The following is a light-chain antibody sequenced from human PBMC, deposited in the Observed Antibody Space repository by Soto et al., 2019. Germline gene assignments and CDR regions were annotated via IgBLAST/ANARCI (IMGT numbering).Light chain of an antibody. CDR3: SSYTSSDDV. J-gene: IGLJ1*01. V-gene: IGLV2-14*01. Sequence: QSVLTQPASVSGSPGQSITLSCTGTSSDVGGYNYVSWYQQHPGKAPKLMIYDVSNRPSGVSNRFSGSKSGNTASLTISGLQAEDEADYYCSSYTSSDDVFGTGTKVTVL. CDR1: SSDVGGYNY. CDR2: DVS.